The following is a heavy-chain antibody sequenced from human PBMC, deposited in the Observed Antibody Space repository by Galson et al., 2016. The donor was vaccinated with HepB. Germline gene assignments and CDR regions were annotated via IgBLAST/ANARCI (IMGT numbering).Heavy chain of an antibody. CDR1: GYTFTNYH. V-gene: IGHV1-2*02. J-gene: IGHJ4*02. CDR3: ARDLGHLEPKKNAWDKHFDY. CDR2: INTNNGAT. D-gene: IGHD1-1*01. Sequence: SVKVSCKASGYTFTNYHIYWVRQAPGQGLEWMGWINTNNGATRYAQKFQGRVSVSRDTSISTTYMELSSLRSDDTALYYCARDLGHLEPKKNAWDKHFDYWGQGTLVTVSS.